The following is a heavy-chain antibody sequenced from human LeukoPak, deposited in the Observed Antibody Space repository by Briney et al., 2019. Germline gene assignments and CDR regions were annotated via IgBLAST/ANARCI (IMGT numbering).Heavy chain of an antibody. CDR1: GGSISSSTYY. J-gene: IGHJ6*02. D-gene: IGHD3-10*01. V-gene: IGHV4-39*01. CDR2: IFYSGST. Sequence: SETLSLTCTVSGGSISSSTYYWGWIRQPPGKGLEWIGSIFYSGSTYYSPSLKSRVTISADTSKNRFPLKLNSVTAADTAVYYCARAGSGSYYAGHFYYGMDVWGQGTTVTVSS. CDR3: ARAGSGSYYAGHFYYGMDV.